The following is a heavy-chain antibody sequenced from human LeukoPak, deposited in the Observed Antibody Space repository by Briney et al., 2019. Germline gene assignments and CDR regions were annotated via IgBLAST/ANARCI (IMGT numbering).Heavy chain of an antibody. CDR2: ISWNSGSI. CDR1: GLTFDDYA. Sequence: PGRSLRLSCAASGLTFDDYAMHWVRQAPGKGLEWVSGISWNSGSIGYADSVKGRFTISRDNAKNSLYLQMNSLRAEDTALYYCAKEASGYCSGGSCYSSPGLDYWGQGTLVTVSS. D-gene: IGHD2-15*01. V-gene: IGHV3-9*01. CDR3: AKEASGYCSGGSCYSSPGLDY. J-gene: IGHJ4*02.